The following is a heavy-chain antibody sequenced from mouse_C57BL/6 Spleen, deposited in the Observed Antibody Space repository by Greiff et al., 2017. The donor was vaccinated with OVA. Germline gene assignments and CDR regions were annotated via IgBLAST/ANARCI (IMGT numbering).Heavy chain of an antibody. CDR1: GFSLTSYA. D-gene: IGHD1-1*01. J-gene: IGHJ2*01. Sequence: QVQLKESGPGLVAPSQSLSITCTVSGFSLTSYAISWVRQPPGKGLEWLGVIWTGGGTNYNSALKSRQSISKDKSKSQVFLKMKRRQTDDTARYDCARMDRYYGSSYHFDYWGQGTTLTVSS. CDR2: IWTGGGT. CDR3: ARMDRYYGSSYHFDY. V-gene: IGHV2-9-1*01.